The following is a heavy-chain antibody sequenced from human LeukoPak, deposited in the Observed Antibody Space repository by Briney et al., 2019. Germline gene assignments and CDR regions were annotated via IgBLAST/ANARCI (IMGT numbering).Heavy chain of an antibody. CDR1: GYTFTSYY. CDR3: ARDEEPEEPGGSYVVGDY. CDR2: INPSGGST. V-gene: IGHV1-46*01. J-gene: IGHJ4*02. Sequence: ASVKVSCKASGYTFTSYYMHWVRQAPGQGLEWMGIINPSGGSTSYAQKFQGRVTMTRDTSTSTVYMELSSLRSEDTAVYYCARDEEPEEPGGSYVVGDYWGQGTLVTVSS. D-gene: IGHD1-26*01.